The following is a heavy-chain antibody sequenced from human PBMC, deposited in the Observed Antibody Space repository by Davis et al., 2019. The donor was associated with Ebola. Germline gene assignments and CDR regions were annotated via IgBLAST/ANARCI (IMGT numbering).Heavy chain of an antibody. CDR2: INAGNGNT. Sequence: AASVKVSCKASGYSFTTYGMNWVRQAPGQGLEWMGWINAGNGNTKYSQKFQGRVTITRDTSASTAYMELSSLRSEDTAVYYCARRAWFDPWGQGTLVTVSS. J-gene: IGHJ5*02. V-gene: IGHV1-3*01. CDR3: ARRAWFDP. CDR1: GYSFTTYG.